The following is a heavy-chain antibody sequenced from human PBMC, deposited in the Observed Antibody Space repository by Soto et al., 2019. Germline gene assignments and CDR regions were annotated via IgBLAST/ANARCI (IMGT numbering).Heavy chain of an antibody. J-gene: IGHJ6*02. V-gene: IGHV4-31*03. CDR1: GGSISSGGYY. D-gene: IGHD2-2*01. Sequence: SEPLSLTCTVSGGSISSGGYYWSWIRQHPGKGLEWIGYIYYSGSTYYNPSLKSRVTISVDTSKNQFSLKLSSVTAADTAVYYCAREHYQKRGYSYGMDVWGQGTTLTVAS. CDR2: IYYSGST. CDR3: AREHYQKRGYSYGMDV.